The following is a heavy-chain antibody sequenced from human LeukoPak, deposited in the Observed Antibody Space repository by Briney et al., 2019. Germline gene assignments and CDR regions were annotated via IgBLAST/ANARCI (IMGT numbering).Heavy chain of an antibody. CDR3: AREVATGFSCFDY. J-gene: IGHJ4*02. V-gene: IGHV3-53*01. CDR1: GFTVNNNH. Sequence: GGSLRLSCAASGFTVNNNHMNWVRQAPGKGLEWVSLIYSGDSTYYADSVKGRFIISRDNSKNTLYLQMNSLRAEDTAVYYCAREVATGFSCFDYWGQGTLVTVSS. CDR2: IYSGDST. D-gene: IGHD2-21*02.